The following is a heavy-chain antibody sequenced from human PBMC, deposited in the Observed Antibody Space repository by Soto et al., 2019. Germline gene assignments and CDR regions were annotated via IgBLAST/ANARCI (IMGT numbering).Heavy chain of an antibody. V-gene: IGHV4-30-4*02. D-gene: IGHD5-18*01. CDR3: ARGRYCLTRRCFQKWLDY. CDR1: VYAICNLYYF. Sequence: PSDTRSLTCSFSVYAICNLYYFLAFSRQPPWDSLECIVYIYKMTTTYYNPSFEGRVAISVGTSKIQFSLNVTSVTSADTAVYFCARGRYCLTRRCFQKWLDYWGKGDLVTVSS. J-gene: IGHJ4*02. CDR2: IYKMTTT.